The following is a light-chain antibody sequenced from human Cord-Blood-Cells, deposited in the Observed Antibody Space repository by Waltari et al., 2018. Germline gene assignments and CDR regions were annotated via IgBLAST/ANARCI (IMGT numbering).Light chain of an antibody. Sequence: TALAPSPATLSLSLVKNATPSCRASQSVSTYSAWYQQKPGQAPTLLIYDASNRATGIPARFSGSGSRTDFTLTISSLEPEDFAVYYCQQRSNWPLTFGGGTKVEIK. CDR1: QSVSTY. V-gene: IGKV3-11*01. J-gene: IGKJ4*01. CDR3: QQRSNWPLT. CDR2: DAS.